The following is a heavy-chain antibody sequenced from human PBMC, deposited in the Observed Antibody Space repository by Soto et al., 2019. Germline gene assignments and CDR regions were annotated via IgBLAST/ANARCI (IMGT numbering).Heavy chain of an antibody. CDR3: AHGPNYYYMDV. V-gene: IGHV4-31*03. CDR1: VGSISMGGYS. J-gene: IGHJ6*03. Sequence: QVQLQESGPGLLKPSQTRSLTCTFSVGSISMGGYSWSGFGQHPGKGLEWIGYIYYSGSTYYNPSLKSRVTISVDTSKNQFSLKLSSVTAADTAVYYCAHGPNYYYMDVWGKGTTVTVSS. CDR2: IYYSGST. D-gene: IGHD4-17*01.